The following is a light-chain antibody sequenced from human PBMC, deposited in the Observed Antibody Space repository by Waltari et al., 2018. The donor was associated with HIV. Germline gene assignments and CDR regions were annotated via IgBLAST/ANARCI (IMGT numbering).Light chain of an antibody. CDR2: WAS. V-gene: IGKV4-1*01. J-gene: IGKJ2*01. CDR1: HSVFGNSHGKNY. Sequence: IVMTQSPESLVLSLGETATIICKSSHSVFGNSHGKNYLAWFQQKPGQPPQMLMYWASTRESGVPDRFSGSGSETDFTLTIDGLQAEDVAVYVCHQYLSPPHTFGRGTKLEIK. CDR3: HQYLSPPHT.